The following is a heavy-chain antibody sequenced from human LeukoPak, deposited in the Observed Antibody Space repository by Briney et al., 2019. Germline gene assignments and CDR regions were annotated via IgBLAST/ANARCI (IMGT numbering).Heavy chain of an antibody. V-gene: IGHV3-23*01. CDR2: ISGGGGST. CDR3: AKDHFSRPRSEDY. J-gene: IGHJ4*02. CDR1: GFTFSSYA. D-gene: IGHD2/OR15-2a*01. Sequence: GGSLRLSCAASGFTFSSYAMTWVRQAPGKGLEWVSGISGGGGSTYYADSVKGRFTISRDNSKNTLYLQMDSLRAEDTAVYYCAKDHFSRPRSEDYWGQGTLVTVSS.